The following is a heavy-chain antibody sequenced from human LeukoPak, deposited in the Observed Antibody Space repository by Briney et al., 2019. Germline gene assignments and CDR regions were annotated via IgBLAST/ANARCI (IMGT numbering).Heavy chain of an antibody. Sequence: PSQTLSLTCTVSGGSISSGVYYWSWIRQPPGKGLEWIGYIYYSGSTYYNPSLKSRVTISVDTSKNQFSLKLSSVTAADTVVYYCARVSTMVRGLLYYYYGMDVWGKGTTVTVSS. D-gene: IGHD3-10*01. CDR2: IYYSGST. CDR3: ARVSTMVRGLLYYYYGMDV. J-gene: IGHJ6*04. CDR1: GGSISSGVYY. V-gene: IGHV4-30-4*01.